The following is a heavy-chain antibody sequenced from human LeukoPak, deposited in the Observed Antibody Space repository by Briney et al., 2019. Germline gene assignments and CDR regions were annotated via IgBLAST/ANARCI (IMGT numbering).Heavy chain of an antibody. CDR1: GFTFISYA. D-gene: IGHD5-18*01. CDR2: ISYDGSNK. V-gene: IGHV3-30*04. Sequence: GPSLRLSCAAAGFTFISYAMHWVRQAPGKGREWVAVISYDGSNKYYADSVKGRFTISRDNSKNTLYLQMNSLRAEDTAVYYCARDSGYSYGLAKLDYWGQGTLVTVSS. J-gene: IGHJ4*02. CDR3: ARDSGYSYGLAKLDY.